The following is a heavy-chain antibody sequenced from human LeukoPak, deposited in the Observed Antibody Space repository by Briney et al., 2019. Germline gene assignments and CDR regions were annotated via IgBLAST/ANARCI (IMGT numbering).Heavy chain of an antibody. V-gene: IGHV1-46*01. D-gene: IGHD2-15*01. J-gene: IGHJ4*02. CDR2: INPSGGST. CDR1: GYTFTGYY. Sequence: ASVKVSCKASGYTFTGYYMHWVRQAPGQGLEWMGIINPSGGSTSYAQKFQGRVTMTRDMSTSTVYMELSSLRSEDTAVYYCARPLVSYCSGGSCYRMDYWGQGTLVTVSS. CDR3: ARPLVSYCSGGSCYRMDY.